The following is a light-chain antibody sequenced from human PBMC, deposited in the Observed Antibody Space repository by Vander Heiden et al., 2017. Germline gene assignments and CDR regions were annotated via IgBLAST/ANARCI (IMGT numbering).Light chain of an antibody. CDR2: WAS. V-gene: IGKV4-1*01. CDR1: QSVLHSSNNKNY. CDR3: QQYYTTPHT. Sequence: DIVMNQSPDSLAVSLGERATINCKSSQSVLHSSNNKNYLAWYQQKPGQPPKLLIYWASTRESGVPDRFSGSGSGTDFTLAISSLQAEDVAVYYCQQYYTTPHTFGQGTKLEIK. J-gene: IGKJ2*01.